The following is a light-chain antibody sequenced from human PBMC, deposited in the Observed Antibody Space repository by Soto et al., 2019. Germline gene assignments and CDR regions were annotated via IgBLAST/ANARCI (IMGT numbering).Light chain of an antibody. Sequence: DIEMTQSPSSVAPSVGGIFTITCRASQGIRNDLGWYQQKPGKAPKRLINAASNLQTGVPSRLSGSGSEPESTLTISRLQPEDTATYYCLQYNSYPWTFGQGTKVDIK. V-gene: IGKV1-17*01. J-gene: IGKJ1*01. CDR1: QGIRND. CDR2: AAS. CDR3: LQYNSYPWT.